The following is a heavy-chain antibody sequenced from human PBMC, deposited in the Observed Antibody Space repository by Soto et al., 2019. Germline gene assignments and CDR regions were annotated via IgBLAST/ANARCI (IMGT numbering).Heavy chain of an antibody. CDR1: GGSIRSSHW. D-gene: IGHD1-26*01. CDR3: ARREYGMDV. CDR2: IFHIGHT. Sequence: QVQLQESGPGLVKPSGTLSLTCVVSGGSIRSSHWWSWVRQPPGKGLEWIGEIFHIGHTNYNPSLKGRVTISLDQSKNQFSLNMTSVTAADTAVFYCARREYGMDVWGQGTTGTVSS. V-gene: IGHV4-4*02. J-gene: IGHJ6*02.